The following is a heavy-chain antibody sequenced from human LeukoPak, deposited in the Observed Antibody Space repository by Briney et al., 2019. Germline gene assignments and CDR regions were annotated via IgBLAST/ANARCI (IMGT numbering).Heavy chain of an antibody. Sequence: SETLSLTCAVYGGSFSGYYWSWIRQPPGKGLEWIGEINHSGSTNYNPSLKSRVTISVDTSKNQFSLKPSSVTAADTAVYYCARDVTTVTTYDAFDIWGQGTMVTVSS. CDR2: INHSGST. D-gene: IGHD4-17*01. J-gene: IGHJ3*02. V-gene: IGHV4-34*01. CDR3: ARDVTTVTTYDAFDI. CDR1: GGSFSGYY.